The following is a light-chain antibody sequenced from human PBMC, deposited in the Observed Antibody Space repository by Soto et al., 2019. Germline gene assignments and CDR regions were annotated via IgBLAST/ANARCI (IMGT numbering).Light chain of an antibody. V-gene: IGKV3-15*01. J-gene: IGKJ4*01. Sequence: EIVMTQSPATVSVSPGERATLSCRASQSVSSNLAWYQQKPGQAPRLLIYGASTRATGVPVRFSGSASGTEFTLTISSLQSEDFAVYCCQQYSTWPLTFGGGTKVEIK. CDR2: GAS. CDR1: QSVSSN. CDR3: QQYSTWPLT.